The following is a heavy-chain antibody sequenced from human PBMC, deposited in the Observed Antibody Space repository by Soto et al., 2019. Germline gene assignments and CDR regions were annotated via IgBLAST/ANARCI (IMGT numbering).Heavy chain of an antibody. J-gene: IGHJ4*02. D-gene: IGHD3-10*01. CDR1: GGSISSGGYY. Sequence: QVQLQESGPGLVKPSQTLSLTCTVSGGSISSGGYYWSWIRQHPGKGLEWIGYIYYSGSTYYNPYLQSRVTISVDTSKNQCSLELSSVTAADRAVYNCGREGGPYYYGSGGLDYWGQGTLVTVSS. CDR2: IYYSGST. V-gene: IGHV4-31*03. CDR3: GREGGPYYYGSGGLDY.